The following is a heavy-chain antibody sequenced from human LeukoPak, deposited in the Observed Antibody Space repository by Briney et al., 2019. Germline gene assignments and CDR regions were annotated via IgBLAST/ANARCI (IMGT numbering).Heavy chain of an antibody. V-gene: IGHV1-2*02. CDR3: ASGSGSYCSDY. D-gene: IGHD3-10*01. J-gene: IGHJ4*02. CDR1: EYTFIGYC. Sequence: ASVKVSCKASEYTFIGYCMYWVRQAPGQGLEWMGWINPNSGGTNYAQKFQGRVTMTRDTSINTAYMELSSLRYDDTAVYYCASGSGSYCSDYWGQETLVTVSS. CDR2: INPNSGGT.